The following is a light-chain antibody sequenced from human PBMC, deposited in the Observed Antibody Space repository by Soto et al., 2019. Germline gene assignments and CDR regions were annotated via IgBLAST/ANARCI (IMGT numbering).Light chain of an antibody. Sequence: EIVLTQSPGTLSLSPGERATLSCRASQSLRRSNLAWYQQKPGQAPRPLIYDASSRATGIPDRFSGSGSGTDFTRTISRLEPEDFAVYYCQQYDGAPDTFGQGTKLEIK. V-gene: IGKV3-20*01. CDR2: DAS. CDR3: QQYDGAPDT. J-gene: IGKJ2*01. CDR1: QSLRRSN.